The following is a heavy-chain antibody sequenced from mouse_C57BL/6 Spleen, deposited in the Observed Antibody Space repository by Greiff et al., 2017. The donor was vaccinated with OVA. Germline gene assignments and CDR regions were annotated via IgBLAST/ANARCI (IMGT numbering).Heavy chain of an antibody. V-gene: IGHV1-81*01. CDR1: GYTFTSYG. CDR3: ARGEGNYGYFDV. CDR2: IYPRSGNT. D-gene: IGHD2-1*01. J-gene: IGHJ1*03. Sequence: QVQLQQSGAELARPGASVKLSCKASGYTFTSYGISWVKQRTGQGLEWIGEIYPRSGNTYYNEKFKGKATLTADKSSSTAYMELRSLTSEDSAVYFCARGEGNYGYFDVWGTGTTVTVSS.